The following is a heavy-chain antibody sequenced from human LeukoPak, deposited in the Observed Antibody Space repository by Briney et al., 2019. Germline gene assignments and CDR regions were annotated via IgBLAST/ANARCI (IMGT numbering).Heavy chain of an antibody. CDR2: ISWNSGSI. D-gene: IGHD3-10*01. Sequence: GGSLRLSCAASGFTFVDYAMHWVRQAPGKGLEWVSGISWNSGSIGYADSVKGRFTISRDNAKNSLYLQMNSLRAEDTALYYCAKARGGIAFDIWGQGTMVTVSS. CDR1: GFTFVDYA. J-gene: IGHJ3*02. V-gene: IGHV3-9*01. CDR3: AKARGGIAFDI.